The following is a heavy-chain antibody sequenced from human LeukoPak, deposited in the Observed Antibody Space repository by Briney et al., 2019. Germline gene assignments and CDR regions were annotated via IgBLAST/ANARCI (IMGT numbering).Heavy chain of an antibody. V-gene: IGHV4-4*07. J-gene: IGHJ4*02. Sequence: SETLSLTCTVSGGSISSYYWSWIRQAAGKGLEWIGRIYASGSTNYNPSLKSRVTMSVDTSKNQFSLKLSSVAAADTAVYYCARSEEMATIWGPPDYWGQGTLVTVSS. CDR2: IYASGST. CDR3: ARSEEMATIWGPPDY. CDR1: GGSISSYY. D-gene: IGHD5-24*01.